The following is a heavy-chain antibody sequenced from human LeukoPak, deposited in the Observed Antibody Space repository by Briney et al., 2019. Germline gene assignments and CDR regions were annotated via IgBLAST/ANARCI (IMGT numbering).Heavy chain of an antibody. Sequence: SPVKVSCKASGGTFSSYAISWVRQAPGQGLEWMGGIIPIFGTANYAQKFQGRVTITTDESTSTAYMELSSLRSEDTAVYYCAREITGTISDWFDPWGQGTLVTVSS. J-gene: IGHJ5*02. D-gene: IGHD1-7*01. CDR3: AREITGTISDWFDP. CDR1: GGTFSSYA. V-gene: IGHV1-69*05. CDR2: IIPIFGTA.